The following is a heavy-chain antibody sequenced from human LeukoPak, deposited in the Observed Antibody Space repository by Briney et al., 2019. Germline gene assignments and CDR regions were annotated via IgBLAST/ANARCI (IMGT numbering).Heavy chain of an antibody. V-gene: IGHV1-69*06. J-gene: IGHJ6*04. Sequence: SVKVSCKAFGGTFSSYAISWVRQAPGQGLEWMGGIIPIFGTANYAQKFQGRVTITADKSTSTAYMELSSLRSEDTAVYYCAREQQLATGSRYYYYGMDVWGKGTTVTVSS. CDR1: GGTFSSYA. CDR2: IIPIFGTA. CDR3: AREQQLATGSRYYYYGMDV. D-gene: IGHD6-13*01.